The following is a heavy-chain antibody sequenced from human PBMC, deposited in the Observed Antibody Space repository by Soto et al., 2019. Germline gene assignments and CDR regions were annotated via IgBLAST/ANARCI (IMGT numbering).Heavy chain of an antibody. Sequence: PSETLSLTCTVPGGSISSSSYYWGWIRQPPGKGLEWIGSIYYSGSTYYNPSLKSRVTISVDTSKNQFSLKLSSVTAADTAVYYCARQISLAATSGRNFPHWGQGTLVIVSS. J-gene: IGHJ1*01. CDR2: IYYSGST. CDR1: GGSISSSSYY. D-gene: IGHD2-15*01. CDR3: ARQISLAATSGRNFPH. V-gene: IGHV4-39*01.